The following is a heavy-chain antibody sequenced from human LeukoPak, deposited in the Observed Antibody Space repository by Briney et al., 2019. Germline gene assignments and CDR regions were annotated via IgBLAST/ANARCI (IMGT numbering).Heavy chain of an antibody. J-gene: IGHJ5*02. Sequence: PSETLSLTCAVYGGSFSGYYWSWIRQPPGKGLEWIGEINHSGSTNYNPSLKSRVTISVDTSKNQFSLKLSSVTATDTAVYYCATVVVPAASSRVDWFDPWGQGTLVTVSS. CDR2: INHSGST. V-gene: IGHV4-34*01. CDR3: ATVVVPAASSRVDWFDP. D-gene: IGHD2-2*01. CDR1: GGSFSGYY.